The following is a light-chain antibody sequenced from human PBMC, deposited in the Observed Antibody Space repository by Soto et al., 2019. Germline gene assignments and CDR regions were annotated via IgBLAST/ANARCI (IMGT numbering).Light chain of an antibody. CDR2: DAS. J-gene: IGKJ5*01. CDR3: QQRSTCPPIT. CDR1: QSVSSNY. V-gene: IGKV3-11*01. Sequence: IVLTQSPCTLSLSPGERATLSCRASQSVSSNYLAWYQQRPGQAPRLLIYDASNRATGIPARFSGSGSGTDFTLTISSLEPEDFAVYYCQQRSTCPPITFGQGTRLEIK.